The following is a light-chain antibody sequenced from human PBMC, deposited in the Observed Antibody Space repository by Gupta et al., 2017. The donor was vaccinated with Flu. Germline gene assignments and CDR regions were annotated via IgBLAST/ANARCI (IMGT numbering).Light chain of an antibody. V-gene: IGKV1-39*01. CDR3: LQHLRSPLT. CDR2: AAS. J-gene: IGKJ4*01. Sequence: ATPRAASVRDRTTITCRTNNNGRTYLEWYQQKPGQPPKLLIYAASTWESGVPARFSGSGSGTDFTLYISRVEAEDVAIYYCLQHLRSPLTFGGGTKVEIK. CDR1: NNGRTY.